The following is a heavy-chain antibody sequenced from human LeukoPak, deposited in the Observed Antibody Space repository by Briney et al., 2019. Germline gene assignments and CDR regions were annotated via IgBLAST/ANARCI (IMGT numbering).Heavy chain of an antibody. D-gene: IGHD3-10*01. Sequence: SVTVSCKSSGYTFTGYHMHWLRQAPAQGRDGMGLINPTSGGTNYAEKFQGRVTMTRDTSISTAYMELSRLRSDDTAVYYCARDDKVVRGVIAPNNWFDPWGQGTLVTVSS. CDR3: ARDDKVVRGVIAPNNWFDP. CDR2: INPTSGGT. V-gene: IGHV1-2*02. J-gene: IGHJ5*02. CDR1: GYTFTGYH.